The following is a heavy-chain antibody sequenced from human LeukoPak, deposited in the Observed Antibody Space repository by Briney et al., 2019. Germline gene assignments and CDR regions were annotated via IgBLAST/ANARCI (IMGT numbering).Heavy chain of an antibody. CDR3: ARDGVLGTFAP. V-gene: IGHV4-30-2*01. D-gene: IGHD2-15*01. CDR2: IYHSGTT. J-gene: IGHJ5*02. CDR1: GASITSAGYY. Sequence: SETLSLTCTVSGASITSAGYYWSWIRQPPGRGLEWIGYIYHSGTTYYIPSLKSRVTISADWSKYQFSLKLNSVTAADTAIYYCARDGVLGTFAPWGQGTLVTVSS.